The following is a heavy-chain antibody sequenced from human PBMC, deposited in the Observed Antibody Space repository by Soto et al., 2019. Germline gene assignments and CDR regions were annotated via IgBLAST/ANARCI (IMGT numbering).Heavy chain of an antibody. V-gene: IGHV3-30*18. CDR1: GFTFSSYG. CDR3: ANSRGGSSWYEGDS. D-gene: IGHD6-13*01. J-gene: IGHJ4*02. CDR2: ISYAGDYQ. Sequence: GGSLRLSCAASGFTFSSYGMHWVRQAPGKGLEWVAVISYAGDYQYYADSVKGRFTISRDNSKNTLYLQMNTLRPEDTAVYFCANSRGGSSWYEGDSWGQGTLVTVSS.